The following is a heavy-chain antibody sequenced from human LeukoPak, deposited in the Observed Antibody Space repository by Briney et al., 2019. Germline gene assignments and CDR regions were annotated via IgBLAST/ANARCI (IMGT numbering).Heavy chain of an antibody. CDR3: ARVDLLTGYYFFDY. CDR1: GGTFRSYG. Sequence: SVKVSCKASGGTFRSYGFSWVRQAPGQGLEWMGGMIPMFGTANYAQKFQGRVTITADESTATVYMELSSLRSDDTAVYYCARVDLLTGYYFFDYWGQGTLVTVSS. D-gene: IGHD3-9*01. J-gene: IGHJ4*02. V-gene: IGHV1-69*13. CDR2: MIPMFGTA.